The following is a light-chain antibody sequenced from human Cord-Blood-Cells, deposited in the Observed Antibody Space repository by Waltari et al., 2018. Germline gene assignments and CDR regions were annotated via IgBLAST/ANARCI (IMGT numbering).Light chain of an antibody. Sequence: DIQMTQSPSYLSASVGDRVTITCRASQSISSYLNWYQQKPGKAPKHLIYAASSLQSGVPSRFSGSGSGTDFTLTISSLQPEDFATYYCQQSYSTLEYTFGQGTKLEIK. CDR1: QSISSY. CDR2: AAS. V-gene: IGKV1-39*01. J-gene: IGKJ2*01. CDR3: QQSYSTLEYT.